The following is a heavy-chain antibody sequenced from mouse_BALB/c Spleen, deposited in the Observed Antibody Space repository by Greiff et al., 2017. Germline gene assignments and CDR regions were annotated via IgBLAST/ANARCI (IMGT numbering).Heavy chain of an antibody. CDR2: INPSNGGT. CDR3: TRYAIYYYGRRDYFDY. Sequence: QVQLQQSGAELVKPGASVKLSCKASDYTFTSYYMYWVKQRPRQGLEWIGEINPSNGGTNFNEKFKSKATLTVDKSSSTAYMQLSSLTSEDSAVYYCTRYAIYYYGRRDYFDYWGQGTTLTVSS. J-gene: IGHJ2*01. V-gene: IGHV1S81*02. CDR1: DYTFTSYY. D-gene: IGHD1-1*01.